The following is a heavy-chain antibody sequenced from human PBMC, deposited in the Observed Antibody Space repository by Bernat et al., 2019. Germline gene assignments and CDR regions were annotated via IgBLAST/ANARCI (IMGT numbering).Heavy chain of an antibody. CDR2: INPSGGST. V-gene: IGHV1-46*01. Sequence: QVQLVQSGAEVKKPGASVKVSCKASGYTFTSYYMHWVRQAPGQGLEWMGIINPSGGSTSYAQKFQGRVTMTRDTATSTASMELSSLRSEDTAVYYCARGRDRHKGAQWLVRRSFDYWGQGTLVTVSS. J-gene: IGHJ4*02. CDR3: ARGRDRHKGAQWLVRRSFDY. CDR1: GYTFTSYY. D-gene: IGHD6-19*01.